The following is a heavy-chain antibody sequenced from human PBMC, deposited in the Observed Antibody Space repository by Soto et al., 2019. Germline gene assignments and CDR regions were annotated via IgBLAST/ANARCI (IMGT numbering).Heavy chain of an antibody. D-gene: IGHD3-10*02. CDR3: ARGLAVRGSYGLDV. J-gene: IGHJ6*02. Sequence: QLQLQESGSGLVKPSQTLSLTCAVSGASISSGGSSWSWIRQAPGTGLEWIGYIYHSGITNYNPSLNSRVTISVDKSQNQFSLSLSFLTAADTAVYYCARGLAVRGSYGLDVWGQGTTVTVSS. CDR2: IYHSGIT. V-gene: IGHV4-30-2*01. CDR1: GASISSGGSS.